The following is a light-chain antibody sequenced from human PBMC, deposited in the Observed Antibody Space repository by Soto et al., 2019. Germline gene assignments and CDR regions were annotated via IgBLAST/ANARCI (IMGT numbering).Light chain of an antibody. V-gene: IGKV3-20*01. J-gene: IGKJ1*01. Sequence: EIVLTQSPGTLSLSPGERATLSCRASQSVSSSYLAWYQQKAGQAPRLLIYGASSRATGIPDRFSGSGSGTDFTLTLSRLEPEDFAVYYCQHFGSSFWTFGQGTKVEVK. CDR1: QSVSSSY. CDR2: GAS. CDR3: QHFGSSFWT.